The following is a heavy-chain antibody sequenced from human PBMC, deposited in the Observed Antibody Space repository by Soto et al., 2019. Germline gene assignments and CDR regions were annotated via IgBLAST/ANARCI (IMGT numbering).Heavy chain of an antibody. CDR2: INGDGRTT. CDR3: AKTPFSYCSSTSCYRYFDY. V-gene: IGHV3-74*01. D-gene: IGHD2-2*01. Sequence: GGSLRLSCAASGFTFSGYWMHWVRQAPGKGLMWVSRINGDGRTTNYADSVKGRFTISRENAKNTLYLQMDSLRADDTAVYYCAKTPFSYCSSTSCYRYFDYWGRGTLVTVSS. J-gene: IGHJ4*02. CDR1: GFTFSGYW.